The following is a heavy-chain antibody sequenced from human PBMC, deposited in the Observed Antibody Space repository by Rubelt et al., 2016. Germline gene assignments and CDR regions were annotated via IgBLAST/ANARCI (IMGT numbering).Heavy chain of an antibody. Sequence: VQLVESGGDLVQPGGSLRLSCSASGFTFSSFSMHWVRQAPGKGLEYVSAITPGGDGTYYADSVKGRFTISRDNSKNTLYLQLHSLTAEETAMYYGARDGGGNFFDAAFHWGQGALVTVSS. CDR3: ARDGGGNFFDAAFH. D-gene: IGHD4-23*01. CDR1: GFTFSSFS. J-gene: IGHJ4*02. CDR2: ITPGGDGT. V-gene: IGHV3-64*04.